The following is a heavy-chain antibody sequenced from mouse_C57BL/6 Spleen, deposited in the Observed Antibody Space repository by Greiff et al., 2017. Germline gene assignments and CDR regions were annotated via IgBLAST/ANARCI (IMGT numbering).Heavy chain of an antibody. Sequence: QVQLQQSGAELVRPGTSVKVSCKASGYAFTNYLIEWVKQRPGQGLEWIGVINPGSGGTNYNEKFKGKATLTADKSSSTAYMQLSSLTSEDSAVYFCARVGNWYFDVWGTGTTVTVSS. J-gene: IGHJ1*03. CDR1: GYAFTNYL. CDR2: INPGSGGT. CDR3: ARVGNWYFDV. V-gene: IGHV1-54*01.